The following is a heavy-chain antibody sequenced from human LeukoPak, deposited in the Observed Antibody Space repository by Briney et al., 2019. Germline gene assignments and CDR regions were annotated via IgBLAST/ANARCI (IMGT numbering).Heavy chain of an antibody. J-gene: IGHJ5*02. V-gene: IGHV4-30-4*01. CDR2: IYYSGST. CDR1: GGSITNVGYY. D-gene: IGHD2-21*02. Sequence: SETLSLTCAVSGGSITNVGYYWSWIRQTPGKGLEWIGYIYYSGSTYYNPSLKSRVTISVDTPKNQFSLKLNSVTAADTAIYYCARDLYCGGDCYSPSIRFNPWGPGTLVTVSS. CDR3: ARDLYCGGDCYSPSIRFNP.